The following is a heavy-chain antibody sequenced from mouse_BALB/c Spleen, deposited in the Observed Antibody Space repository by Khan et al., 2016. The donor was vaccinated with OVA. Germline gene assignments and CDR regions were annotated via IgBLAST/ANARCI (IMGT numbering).Heavy chain of an antibody. CDR1: GFNIKDYY. CDR3: ARDGYSPWFAY. D-gene: IGHD2-3*01. V-gene: IGHV14-1*02. J-gene: IGHJ3*01. CDR2: IDPENGNT. Sequence: VQLKQSGAELVRPGALVNLSCKASGFNIKDYYMHWVKQRPEQGLEWIGWIDPENGNTIYDPKFQGKASITSDTSSNTAYLQLSSLTSEDSAVCYCARDGYSPWFAYGGQGTLVTGSA.